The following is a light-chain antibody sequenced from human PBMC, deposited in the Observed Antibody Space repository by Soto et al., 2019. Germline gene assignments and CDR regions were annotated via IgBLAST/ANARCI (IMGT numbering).Light chain of an antibody. V-gene: IGKV3-15*01. J-gene: IGKJ1*01. Sequence: EIVMTQSPATLSVSPGERATLSCRASQSVSNNLAWYQQKPGQAPRLLIYGASTRATGIPDRFSGSGCGTEFTLTISSLQSEDFAVYYCQQYNNWRPWTFSQGTKVEIK. CDR3: QQYNNWRPWT. CDR1: QSVSNN. CDR2: GAS.